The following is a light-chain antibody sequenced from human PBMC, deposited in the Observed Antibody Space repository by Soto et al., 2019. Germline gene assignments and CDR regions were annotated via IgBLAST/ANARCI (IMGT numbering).Light chain of an antibody. CDR1: QNIDNY. CDR3: QQYNNVPYT. Sequence: DIQMTQSPSSLSASVGDRVTITCQASQNIDNYLNWYQQKPGKAPNLLIYDASSLKTGVPSRFSGSGSGTDFTFTIFGLQPEDFGTYYCQQYNNVPYTFGQGTKV. V-gene: IGKV1-33*01. CDR2: DAS. J-gene: IGKJ2*01.